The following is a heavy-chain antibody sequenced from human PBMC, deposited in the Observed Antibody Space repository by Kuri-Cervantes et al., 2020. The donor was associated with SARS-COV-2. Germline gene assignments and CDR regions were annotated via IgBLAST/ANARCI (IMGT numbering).Heavy chain of an antibody. J-gene: IGHJ4*02. CDR1: GYTFTGFY. V-gene: IGHV1-2*04. D-gene: IGHD2-2*01. Sequence: ASVKVSCKASGYTFTGFYMHWVRQAPGQGPEWMGWINPNSGGTNYAQKFQGWVTMTRDTSISTAYIELSRLTSDDTAVYYCARIVVPAAIGYWGQGTLVTVSS. CDR3: ARIVVPAAIGY. CDR2: INPNSGGT.